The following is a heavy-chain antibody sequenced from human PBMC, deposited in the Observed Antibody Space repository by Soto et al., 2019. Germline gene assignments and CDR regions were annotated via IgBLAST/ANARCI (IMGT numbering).Heavy chain of an antibody. CDR3: ATNHVLRFLEWLSANAFDI. CDR1: GYTLTELS. V-gene: IGHV1-24*01. CDR2: FDPEDGET. D-gene: IGHD3-3*01. J-gene: IGHJ3*02. Sequence: ASVKVSCKVSGYTLTELSMHWVRPAPGKGLEWMGGFDPEDGETIYAQKFQGRVTMTEDTSTDTAYMELSSLRSEDTAVYYCATNHVLRFLEWLSANAFDIWGQGTMVTVSS.